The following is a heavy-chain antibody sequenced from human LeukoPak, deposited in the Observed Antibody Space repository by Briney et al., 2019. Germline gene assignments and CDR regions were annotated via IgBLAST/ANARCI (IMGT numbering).Heavy chain of an antibody. CDR2: MYYSGST. D-gene: IGHD3-9*01. CDR1: GGSISNSSYY. CDR3: ARGCPLTY. J-gene: IGHJ4*02. V-gene: IGHV4-39*01. Sequence: PSETLSLTCTVSGGSISNSSYYWGWIRQPPGKGLEWIGSMYYSGSTYYNPSLKSRATISVDTSKNQFSLKLSSVTAADTAVYYCARGCPLTYWGQGTLVTVSS.